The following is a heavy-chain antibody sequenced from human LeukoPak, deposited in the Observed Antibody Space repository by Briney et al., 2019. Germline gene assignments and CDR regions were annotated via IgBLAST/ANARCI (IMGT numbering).Heavy chain of an antibody. V-gene: IGHV3-7*01. CDR3: ATYRTVGRTNWFDS. CDR2: IRQDGSET. J-gene: IGHJ5*01. D-gene: IGHD2-15*01. CDR1: GFGFSTYY. Sequence: PVGSLRLSCAASGFGFSTYYMSWVRQAPGKGLEWVANIRQDGSETFYVDSVKGRFTISRDNAKNSLYLQMSSLRVEDTAVYYCATYRTVGRTNWFDSWGQGTLVTVSS.